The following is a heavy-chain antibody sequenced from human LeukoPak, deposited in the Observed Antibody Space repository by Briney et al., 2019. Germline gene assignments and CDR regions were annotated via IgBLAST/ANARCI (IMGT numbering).Heavy chain of an antibody. CDR2: INWNGGST. J-gene: IGHJ4*02. D-gene: IGHD6-19*01. Sequence: SGGSLRLSCAASGFTFDDYGMSWVRQAPGKGLEWVSGINWNGGSTGYADSVKGRFTISRDNAKNSLYLQMNSLRAEDTAVYYCASIAVAGTAYFDYWGQGTLVTVSS. V-gene: IGHV3-20*04. CDR3: ASIAVAGTAYFDY. CDR1: GFTFDDYG.